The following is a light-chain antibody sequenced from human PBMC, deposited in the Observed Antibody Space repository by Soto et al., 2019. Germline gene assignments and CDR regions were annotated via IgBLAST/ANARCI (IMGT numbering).Light chain of an antibody. Sequence: DVQMTQSPSSLSASIGDRVTHTCRASQNIAEFLNWYQVKSDKGPKLLIYGTSTLQSGVPSRFSGGGSGTEFTLTISNLHPEDFAVYYCQQFYSPVLSFGGGTRVELK. CDR3: QQFYSPVLS. V-gene: IGKV1-39*01. CDR2: GTS. J-gene: IGKJ4*01. CDR1: QNIAEF.